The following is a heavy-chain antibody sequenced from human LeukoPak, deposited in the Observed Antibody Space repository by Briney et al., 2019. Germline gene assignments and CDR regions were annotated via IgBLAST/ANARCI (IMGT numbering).Heavy chain of an antibody. D-gene: IGHD3-3*01. CDR2: ISAIIGNT. CDR1: GYTFTSYA. Sequence: GASVKVSCKASGYTFTSYAISWVRQAPGQGLEWMGWISAIIGNTNYAQKLQGRVTMTTDTSTSTAYMELRSLRSDDTAVYYCARVGSSFWSGYYTDGHYFDYWGQGTLVTVSS. V-gene: IGHV1-18*01. J-gene: IGHJ4*02. CDR3: ARVGSSFWSGYYTDGHYFDY.